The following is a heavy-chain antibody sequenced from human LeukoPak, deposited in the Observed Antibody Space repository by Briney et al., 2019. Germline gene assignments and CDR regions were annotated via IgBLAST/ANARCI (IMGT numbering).Heavy chain of an antibody. Sequence: PSETLSLTCTVSGGSISSGGYYWSWIRQHPGKGLEWIGYIYYSGSTYYNPSLKSRVTISVDTSKNQFSLKLSSVTAADTAVYYCARGRAAAGDYWGQGTLVTVSS. J-gene: IGHJ4*02. V-gene: IGHV4-31*03. CDR1: GGSISSGGYY. CDR3: ARGRAAAGDY. D-gene: IGHD6-13*01. CDR2: IYYSGST.